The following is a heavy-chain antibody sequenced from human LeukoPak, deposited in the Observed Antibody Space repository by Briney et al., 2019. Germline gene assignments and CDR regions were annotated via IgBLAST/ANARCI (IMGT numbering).Heavy chain of an antibody. D-gene: IGHD1/OR15-1a*01. CDR3: ARYQTGTMFAV. CDR2: IYISGST. CDR1: GGSISSYY. J-gene: IGHJ4*02. V-gene: IGHV4-4*07. Sequence: PSETLSLTCTVSGGSISSYYWSWIRQPAGKGLEWIGRIYISGSTNYNPSLKSRLTMSVDTSKNQFSLKLTSVTAADTAIYYCARYQTGTMFAVWGQGTLVTISS.